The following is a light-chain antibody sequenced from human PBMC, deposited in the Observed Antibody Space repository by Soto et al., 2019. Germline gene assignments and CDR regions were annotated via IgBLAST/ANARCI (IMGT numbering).Light chain of an antibody. CDR3: QQYDAWPLT. J-gene: IGKJ4*01. V-gene: IGKV3-15*01. CDR1: QGVGSN. Sequence: EIVMTHSPGTLSVSPGERVTVRCRASQGVGSNLAWYQQKPGQAPRLLIYGASTRASGIRGRFSGSGSGTEFTFTISKLQSEDFGDYYCQQYDAWPLTFGGGTKVEIK. CDR2: GAS.